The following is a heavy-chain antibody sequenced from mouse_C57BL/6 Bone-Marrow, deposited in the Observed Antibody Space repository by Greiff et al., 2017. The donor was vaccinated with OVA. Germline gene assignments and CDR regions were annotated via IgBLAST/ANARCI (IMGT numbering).Heavy chain of an antibody. CDR2: IHPSDSDT. Sequence: QVQLQQPGAELVKPGASVKVSCKASGYTFPSYWLHWVKQRPGQGLEWIGRIHPSDSDTNYNQKFKGKATLTVDKSSSTAYMQRSSLRSEDSAVDYCAIHDGYYVRFAYWGQGTLVTVSA. CDR1: GYTFPSYW. D-gene: IGHD2-3*01. V-gene: IGHV1-74*01. J-gene: IGHJ3*01. CDR3: AIHDGYYVRFAY.